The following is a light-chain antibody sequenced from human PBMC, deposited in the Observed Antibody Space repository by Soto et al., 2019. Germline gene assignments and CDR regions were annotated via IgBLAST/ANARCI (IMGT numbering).Light chain of an antibody. CDR1: QGITSW. CDR2: RAS. CDR3: QQTTTFPLT. V-gene: IGKV1-12*01. J-gene: IGKJ4*02. Sequence: DIQMNQAPSSVSASVGDIVTITCWARQGITSWLSWYQQKPGKAPQLLSYRASNLQSGVPSRFRGSGSGPDFALPISGLQPADCATYYCQQTTTFPLTFGGGTPVQIK.